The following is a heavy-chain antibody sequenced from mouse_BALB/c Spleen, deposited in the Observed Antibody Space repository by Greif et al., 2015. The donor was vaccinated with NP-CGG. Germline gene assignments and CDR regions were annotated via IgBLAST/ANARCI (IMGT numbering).Heavy chain of an antibody. CDR2: ISTGGGST. CDR3: ARQGTYYRYGDYAMDY. V-gene: IGHV5-12*01. D-gene: IGHD2-14*01. J-gene: IGHJ4*01. Sequence: EVKLVESWGGLVQPGASLKLSCAASGFTFSDYYMYWVRQTPEKRLEWVAYISTGGGSTYYPDTVKGRVTISIDNAKNTLSLQLSRLKSEDTAMYYCARQGTYYRYGDYAMDYWGQGTSVTVSS. CDR1: GFTFSDYY.